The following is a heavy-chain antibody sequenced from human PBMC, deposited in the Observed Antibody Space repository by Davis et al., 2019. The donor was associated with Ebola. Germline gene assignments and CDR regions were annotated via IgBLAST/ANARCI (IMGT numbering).Heavy chain of an antibody. V-gene: IGHV3-30*02. CDR1: GFTFSSYG. CDR3: AKEGDYYGMDV. CDR2: IRYDGSNK. J-gene: IGHJ6*02. Sequence: GESLKISCAASGFTFSSYGMHWVRQAPGKGLEWVAFIRYDGSNKYYADSVKGRFTISRDNSKNTLYLQMNSLRAEDTAVYYCAKEGDYYGMDVWGQGTTVTVSS.